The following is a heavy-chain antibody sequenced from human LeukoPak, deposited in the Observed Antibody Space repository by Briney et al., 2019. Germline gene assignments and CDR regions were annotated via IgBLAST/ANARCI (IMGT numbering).Heavy chain of an antibody. J-gene: IGHJ4*02. Sequence: AGGSLRLSCAASGFTFSSYAMSWVRQAPGKGLEWVSAISGSGGSTYYADSVKGRFTISRDNSKNTLYLQMNSLRAEDTAVYYCAKGSLSSSWYAFLGYWGQGTLVTVSS. V-gene: IGHV3-23*01. CDR1: GFTFSSYA. CDR2: ISGSGGST. D-gene: IGHD6-13*01. CDR3: AKGSLSSSWYAFLGY.